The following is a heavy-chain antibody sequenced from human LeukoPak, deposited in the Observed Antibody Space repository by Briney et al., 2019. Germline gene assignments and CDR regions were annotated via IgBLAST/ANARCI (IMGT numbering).Heavy chain of an antibody. CDR1: GFTFSSYS. Sequence: GGSLRLSCAASGFTFSSYSMNRVRQAPGKGLEWVSSISSSSSYIYHADSVKGRFTISRDNAKNSLYLQMNSLRAEDTAVYYCARDTPAFSGPADYWGQGTLVTVSS. V-gene: IGHV3-21*01. CDR2: ISSSSSYI. D-gene: IGHD1-26*01. CDR3: ARDTPAFSGPADY. J-gene: IGHJ4*02.